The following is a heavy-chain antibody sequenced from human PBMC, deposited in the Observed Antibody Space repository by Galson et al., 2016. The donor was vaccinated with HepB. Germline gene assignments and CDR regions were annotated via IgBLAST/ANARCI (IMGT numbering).Heavy chain of an antibody. CDR3: TRETRWYFDL. V-gene: IGHV3-74*01. Sequence: SLRLCCAVFGLDFRRYWMHWVRQTPGKGLVWVSRINADGTATGYADSVKGRFTISRDDAKNTLYLQMNTLRVEDTAVYYCTRETRWYFDLWGRGTLLTVSS. CDR2: INADGTAT. J-gene: IGHJ2*01. CDR1: GLDFRRYW.